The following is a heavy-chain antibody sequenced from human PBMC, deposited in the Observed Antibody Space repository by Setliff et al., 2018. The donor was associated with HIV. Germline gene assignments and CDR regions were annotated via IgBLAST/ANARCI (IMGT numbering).Heavy chain of an antibody. CDR2: IRYDGSNK. CDR1: GFTFSSYG. Sequence: LRLSCAASGFTFSSYGMHWVRQAPGKGLEWVAFIRYDGSNKYYADSVKGRFTISRDNSKNTLYLQMNSLGAEDTAVYYCAKDRYYDSSGSPFDYWGQGTLVTVSS. CDR3: AKDRYYDSSGSPFDY. D-gene: IGHD3-22*01. J-gene: IGHJ4*02. V-gene: IGHV3-30*02.